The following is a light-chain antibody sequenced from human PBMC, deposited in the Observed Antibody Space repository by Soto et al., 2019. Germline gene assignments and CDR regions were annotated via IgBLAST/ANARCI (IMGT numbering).Light chain of an antibody. CDR2: DES. Sequence: DIQMTQSPSSLSASVGDRVTITCQASQDISNYLNWYQKKPGKAPKLLIYDESNLETGVPSRFSGSGSGTDFTFTISSLQPEDIATYYCQQYDTLPPAFGGGTKVEIK. J-gene: IGKJ4*01. CDR1: QDISNY. CDR3: QQYDTLPPA. V-gene: IGKV1-33*01.